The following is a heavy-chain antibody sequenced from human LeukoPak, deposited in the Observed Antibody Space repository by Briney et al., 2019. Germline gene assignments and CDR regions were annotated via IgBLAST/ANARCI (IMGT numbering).Heavy chain of an antibody. V-gene: IGHV3-53*05. D-gene: IGHD3-16*01. Sequence: GGSLRLSCAASGFTVSSDYMSWVRQAPGKGLEWVSVIYSGGSTYYADSVKGRFTISRDKSKNTVYLQMNSLRFEDTAMYYCARLSRRGAVDYWGQGTLVTVSS. CDR2: IYSGGST. CDR1: GFTVSSDY. CDR3: ARLSRRGAVDY. J-gene: IGHJ4*02.